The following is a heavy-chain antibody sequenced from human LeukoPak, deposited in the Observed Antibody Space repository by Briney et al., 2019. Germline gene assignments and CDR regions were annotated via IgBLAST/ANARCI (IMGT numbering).Heavy chain of an antibody. CDR2: ISSNGGST. J-gene: IGHJ4*02. CDR3: ARAGPPRGGEQLEEFDY. V-gene: IGHV3-64*01. Sequence: PGGSLRLSCAASGFTFSSYAMHWVRQAPGKGLEYVSAISSNGGSTYYANSVKGRFTISRDNSKKTLYLQMGSLRAEDMAVYYCARAGPPRGGEQLEEFDYWGQGTLVTVSS. CDR1: GFTFSSYA. D-gene: IGHD6-13*01.